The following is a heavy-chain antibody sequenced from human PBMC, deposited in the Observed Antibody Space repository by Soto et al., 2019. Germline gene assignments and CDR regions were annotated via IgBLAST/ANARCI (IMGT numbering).Heavy chain of an antibody. D-gene: IGHD5-12*01. CDR1: GFSFSSYA. CDR3: AKGSLEYSSSVDN. J-gene: IGHJ4*02. CDR2: ISARGGSL. V-gene: IGHV3-23*01. Sequence: EVHLLESGGGLVQPGGSLRLSCAASGFSFSSYAMVWVRQAPGKGLEWVSVISARGGSLYFADSVEGRFTISRDKSKNVLSLEMNSLRAEDPATDFCAKGSLEYSSSVDNWGQGTVVVVSS.